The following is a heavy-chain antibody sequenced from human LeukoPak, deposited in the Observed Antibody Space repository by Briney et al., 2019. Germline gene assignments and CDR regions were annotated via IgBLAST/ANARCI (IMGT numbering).Heavy chain of an antibody. Sequence: GGSLRLSCAASGFMFSKSWMHWVRQVPGKGLVWVARIYNDGSTTNYADSVKGRFTISRDNSKNTLSLQMNSLRAEDTAVYYCAKRGPGSPESGKYYFDYWGQGTLVTVSS. V-gene: IGHV3-74*01. D-gene: IGHD3-10*01. CDR2: IYNDGSTT. J-gene: IGHJ4*02. CDR1: GFMFSKSW. CDR3: AKRGPGSPESGKYYFDY.